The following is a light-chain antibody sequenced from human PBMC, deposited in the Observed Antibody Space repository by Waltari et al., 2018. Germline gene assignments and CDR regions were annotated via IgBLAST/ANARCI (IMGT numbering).Light chain of an antibody. CDR1: QSISRD. Sequence: EIVMTQSPATLSVSTGERATLSCRASQSISRDLVWYQQKPGKAPRLLMSSASMRAPGVPFRFSGSVSGTEFTLTISNFQSEDFAVYYCQQYNTWPPWTFGQGTKVEF. V-gene: IGKV3D-15*03. CDR2: SAS. CDR3: QQYNTWPPWT. J-gene: IGKJ1*01.